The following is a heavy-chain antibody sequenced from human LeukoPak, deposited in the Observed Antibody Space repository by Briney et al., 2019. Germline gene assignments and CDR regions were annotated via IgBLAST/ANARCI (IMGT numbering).Heavy chain of an antibody. CDR1: GGSISSYY. CDR2: IYYSGST. V-gene: IGHV4-59*12. J-gene: IGHJ3*02. D-gene: IGHD4-11*01. CDR3: ARSPDYSTLPDAFDI. Sequence: SETLSLTCTVSGGSISSYYWSWIRQPPGKGLEWIGYIYYSGSTNYNPSLKSRVTISVDTSKNQFSLKLSSVTAADTAVYYCARSPDYSTLPDAFDIWGQGTMVTVSS.